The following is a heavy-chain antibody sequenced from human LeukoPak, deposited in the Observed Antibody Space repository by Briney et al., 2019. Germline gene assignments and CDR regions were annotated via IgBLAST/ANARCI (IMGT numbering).Heavy chain of an antibody. Sequence: SETLSLTCTVSGGSISGHYWSWIRQPAGKGLEWIGRIDTSGSTTYNPSLKSRGTMSVDTSKKQLSLTLRSVTAADTAVYYCARETSHIVVVTANLYAFDIWGQGTMVTVSS. CDR2: IDTSGST. CDR1: GGSISGHY. J-gene: IGHJ3*02. V-gene: IGHV4-4*07. CDR3: ARETSHIVVVTANLYAFDI. D-gene: IGHD2-21*02.